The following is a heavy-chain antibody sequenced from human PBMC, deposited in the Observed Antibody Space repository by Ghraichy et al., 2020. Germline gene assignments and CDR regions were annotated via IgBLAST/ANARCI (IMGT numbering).Heavy chain of an antibody. J-gene: IGHJ4*02. CDR3: ARSWMRGDSSGYTDY. Sequence: LNISCAVYGGSFSGYYWSWIRQPPGKGLEWIGEINHSGSTNYNPSLKSRVTISVDTSKNQFSLKLSSVTAADTAVYYCARSWMRGDSSGYTDYWGQGTLVTVSS. V-gene: IGHV4-34*01. CDR2: INHSGST. D-gene: IGHD3-22*01. CDR1: GGSFSGYY.